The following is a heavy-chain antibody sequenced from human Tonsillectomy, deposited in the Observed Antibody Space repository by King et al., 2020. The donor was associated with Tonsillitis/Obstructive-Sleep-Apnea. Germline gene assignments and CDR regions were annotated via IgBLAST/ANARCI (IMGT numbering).Heavy chain of an antibody. Sequence: VQLVESGGGFVQPGGSLRLSCAASGFTFSSYAMSCVRQAPGKGLEVVSAIGGSGGSTYYADSGKGRFTISRDNSKNTLYLQMNSLRAEDTAVYYCAKDGLEWFPNHFDYWGQGTLVTVSS. CDR3: AKDGLEWFPNHFDY. V-gene: IGHV3-23*04. CDR2: IGGSGGST. J-gene: IGHJ4*02. CDR1: GFTFSSYA. D-gene: IGHD3-3*01.